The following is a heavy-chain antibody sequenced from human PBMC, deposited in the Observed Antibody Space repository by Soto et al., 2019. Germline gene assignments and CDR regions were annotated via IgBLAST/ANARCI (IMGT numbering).Heavy chain of an antibody. Sequence: QVQLVQSGAEVKKPGASVKVSCKASGYTFTSYDINWVRQATGQGLEWMGWMNPNSGNTGYAQKFQGRVTMTRNTSISTAYMELRCLRSEDTAVDCCATEMTTRGMEVWGHGTTVTVSS. V-gene: IGHV1-8*01. CDR3: ATEMTTRGMEV. CDR1: GYTFTSYD. J-gene: IGHJ6*02. CDR2: MNPNSGNT. D-gene: IGHD1-1*01.